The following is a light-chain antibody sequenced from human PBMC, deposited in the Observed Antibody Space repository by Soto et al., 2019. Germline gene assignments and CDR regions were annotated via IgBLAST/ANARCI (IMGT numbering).Light chain of an antibody. CDR2: DAS. Sequence: EIVLSQSPATLAWSPRERTTLSCTASQSVSSYLAWYQQKPGQAPRLLIYDASNRATGIPARFSGIGSGTHFTLNISSLEPEDFAVYYCQQRSNWPPITFGQGTRLEIK. CDR3: QQRSNWPPIT. J-gene: IGKJ5*01. V-gene: IGKV3-11*01. CDR1: QSVSSY.